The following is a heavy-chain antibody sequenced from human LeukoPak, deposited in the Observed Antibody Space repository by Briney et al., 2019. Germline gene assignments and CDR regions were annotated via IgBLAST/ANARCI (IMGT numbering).Heavy chain of an antibody. CDR2: ISSSSSYI. Sequence: GGSLRLSCAASGFTFSSYSMNWVRQAPGKGLEGVSSISSSSSYIYYADSVKGRFTISRDNATNSLYLQMNSLRAEDTAVYYCARGGVVPAASDYWGQGTLVTVYS. D-gene: IGHD2-2*01. CDR3: ARGGVVPAASDY. J-gene: IGHJ4*02. CDR1: GFTFSSYS. V-gene: IGHV3-21*01.